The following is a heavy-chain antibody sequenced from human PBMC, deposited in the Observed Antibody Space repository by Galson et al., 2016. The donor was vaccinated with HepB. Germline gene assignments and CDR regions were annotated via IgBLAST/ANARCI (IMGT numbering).Heavy chain of an antibody. CDR3: TRGSRCSGGTCYSPAFDY. D-gene: IGHD2-15*01. CDR2: ISGTNGNT. Sequence: SVKVSCKASGYMFNTYGLAWVRQAPGQGFEWIGWISGTNGNTDYAPSFQGRVTITRDTSKHTAYLELRTLRNDDTAIYYCTRGSRCSGGTCYSPAFDYWGQGTLVIVPS. V-gene: IGHV1-18*01. CDR1: GYMFNTYG. J-gene: IGHJ4*02.